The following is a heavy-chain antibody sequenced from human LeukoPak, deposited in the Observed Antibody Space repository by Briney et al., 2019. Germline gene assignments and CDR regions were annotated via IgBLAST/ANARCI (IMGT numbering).Heavy chain of an antibody. J-gene: IGHJ4*01. CDR1: GFTFSSYW. D-gene: IGHD6-13*01. CDR2: IRQDGGEK. CDR3: ARDGTAPGLCFDL. V-gene: IGHV3-7*01. Sequence: PGGSLRLSCAVSGFTFSSYWMNWVRQAPGKGLEWVASIRQDGGEKSYVDSVKGRFTISRDNTKNSLYLQMSSLRAEDTAMYYCARDGTAPGLCFDLWGQGTLVTVSS.